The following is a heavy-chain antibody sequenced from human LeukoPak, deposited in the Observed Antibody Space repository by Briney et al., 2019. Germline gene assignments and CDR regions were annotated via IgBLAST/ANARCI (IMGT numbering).Heavy chain of an antibody. CDR3: ARWDAAQTFDY. CDR2: ISYDGSNK. D-gene: IGHD2-15*01. Sequence: PGGSLRLSCAASGFTFSSFGMHWVRQAPGKGLEWVAVISYDGSNKYYADSVKGRFTISRDNSKNTLYLQMNSLRAEDTAVYYCARWDAAQTFDYWGQGTLVTVSS. J-gene: IGHJ4*02. V-gene: IGHV3-30*03. CDR1: GFTFSSFG.